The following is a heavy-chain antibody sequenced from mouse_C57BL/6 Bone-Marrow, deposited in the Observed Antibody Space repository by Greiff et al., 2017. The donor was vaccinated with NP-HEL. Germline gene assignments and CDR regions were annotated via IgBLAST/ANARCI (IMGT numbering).Heavy chain of an antibody. J-gene: IGHJ4*01. CDR2: IYPRSGNT. CDR1: GYTFTSYG. V-gene: IGHV1-81*01. Sequence: VQLQQSGAELARPGASVKLSCKASGYTFTSYGISWVKQRTGQGLEWIGEIYPRSGNTYYNKKFKGKATLTADKSSSTAYMELRSLTSEDSAVYFCARRGEYAMDYWGQGTSVTVSS. CDR3: ARRGEYAMDY.